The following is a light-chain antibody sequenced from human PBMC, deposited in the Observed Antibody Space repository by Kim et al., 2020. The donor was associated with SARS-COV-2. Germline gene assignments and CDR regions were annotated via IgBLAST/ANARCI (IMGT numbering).Light chain of an antibody. CDR3: SSYAGINTVV. J-gene: IGLJ2*01. CDR2: EVS. V-gene: IGLV2-8*01. CDR1: SSELGVYDY. Sequence: GQSTTIPGTRASSELGVYDYVSRYQQHPCRAPTRMIYEVSHGPAGVPDRCSDSKSGNTASLSVSGLQAEDEADYYCSSYAGINTVVFGGGTQLTVL.